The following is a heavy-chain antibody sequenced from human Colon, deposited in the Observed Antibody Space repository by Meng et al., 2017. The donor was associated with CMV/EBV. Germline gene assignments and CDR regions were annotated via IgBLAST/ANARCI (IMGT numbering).Heavy chain of an antibody. V-gene: IGHV3-7*03. D-gene: IGHD2-15*01. J-gene: IGHJ6*02. CDR3: ARDRVAGFYYGMDV. CDR1: GSSFSNSW. Sequence: GESLKISCAASGSSFSNSWMIWVRRAPGKGLEWVAKTNEDGSDKYYVDSVKGRFTIFRDNAKNSVYLQMNSLRAEDTAVYYCARDRVAGFYYGMDVWGQGTTVTVSS. CDR2: TNEDGSDK.